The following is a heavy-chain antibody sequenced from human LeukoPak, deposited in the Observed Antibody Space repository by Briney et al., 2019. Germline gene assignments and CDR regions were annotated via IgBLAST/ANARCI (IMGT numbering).Heavy chain of an antibody. CDR3: ASSGSAAAALDGY. V-gene: IGHV1-69*05. J-gene: IGHJ4*02. CDR1: GGTFSSYA. D-gene: IGHD6-13*01. CDR2: IIPIFGTA. Sequence: ASVKVSCEASGGTFSSYAISWVRQAPGQGLEWMGGIIPIFGTANYAQKFQGRVTITTDESTSTAYMELSSLRSEDTAVYYCASSGSAAAALDGYWGQGTLVTVSS.